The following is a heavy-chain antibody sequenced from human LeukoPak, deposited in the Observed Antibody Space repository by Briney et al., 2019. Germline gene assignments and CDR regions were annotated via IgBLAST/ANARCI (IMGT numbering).Heavy chain of an antibody. D-gene: IGHD1-1*01. J-gene: IGHJ6*02. Sequence: PSETLSLTCAVYGGSFSGYYWSWIRQPPGKGLEWIGEINHSGSTNYNPSLKSRVTISVDTSKNQFSLKLSSVTAADTAVYYCARGFGWNGHNYYYYYGMDVWGQGTTVTVSS. V-gene: IGHV4-34*01. CDR2: INHSGST. CDR3: ARGFGWNGHNYYYYYGMDV. CDR1: GGSFSGYY.